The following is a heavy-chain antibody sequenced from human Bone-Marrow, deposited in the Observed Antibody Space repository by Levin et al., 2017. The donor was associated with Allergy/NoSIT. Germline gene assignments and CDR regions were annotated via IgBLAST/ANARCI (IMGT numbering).Heavy chain of an antibody. CDR2: IYYSGST. D-gene: IGHD6-6*01. CDR1: GGSISSGDYY. CDR3: ARDVISAAARPPLGDDGMDV. V-gene: IGHV4-30-4*01. J-gene: IGHJ6*02. Sequence: SETLSLTCTVSGGSISSGDYYWSWIRQPPGKGLEWIGYIYYSGSTYYNPSLKSRVTISVDTSKNQFSLKLSSVTAADTAVYYCARDVISAAARPPLGDDGMDVWGQGTTVTVSS.